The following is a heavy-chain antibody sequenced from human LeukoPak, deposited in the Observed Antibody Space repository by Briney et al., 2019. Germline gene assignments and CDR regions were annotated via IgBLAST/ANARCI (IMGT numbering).Heavy chain of an antibody. Sequence: PGGSLTLSCTASGFTFSIYSMNWVRQAPGKGLQWVSYVGASSGAIYYAESVKGRFTSSRDNAKNSLYLQMDSLRAEDTAIYYCATSSGTLTFDYWGQGTLVTVSS. J-gene: IGHJ4*02. CDR2: VGASSGAI. D-gene: IGHD1-26*01. CDR1: GFTFSIYS. V-gene: IGHV3-48*01. CDR3: ATSSGTLTFDY.